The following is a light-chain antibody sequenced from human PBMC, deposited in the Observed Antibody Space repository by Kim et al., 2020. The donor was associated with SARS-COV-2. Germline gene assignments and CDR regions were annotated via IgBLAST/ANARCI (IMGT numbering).Light chain of an antibody. CDR2: DAS. Sequence: ASVGDRVTITCRASQSISIWLAWYQQKPGEAPKVLIFDASSLQGGVPSRFSGSGSGTEFTLTISSLQPDDFATYYCQHYNNYPWTFGQGTKVDIK. CDR3: QHYNNYPWT. J-gene: IGKJ1*01. V-gene: IGKV1-5*01. CDR1: QSISIW.